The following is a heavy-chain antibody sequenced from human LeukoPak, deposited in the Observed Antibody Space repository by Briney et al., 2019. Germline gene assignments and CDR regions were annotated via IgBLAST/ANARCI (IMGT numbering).Heavy chain of an antibody. Sequence: PGRSLRLSCTASGFTFGDYAMSWFRQAPGKGLEWVGFIRSKAYGGTTEYAASVKGRFTISRDDSKSIAYLQMNSLKTEDTAVYYCTHVEMAPEYYFDYWGQGTLVTVSS. D-gene: IGHD5-24*01. CDR1: GFTFGDYA. V-gene: IGHV3-49*03. CDR3: THVEMAPEYYFDY. J-gene: IGHJ4*02. CDR2: IRSKAYGGTT.